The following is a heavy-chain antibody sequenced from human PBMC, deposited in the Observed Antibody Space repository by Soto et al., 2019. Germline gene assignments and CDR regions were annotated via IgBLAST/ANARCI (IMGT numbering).Heavy chain of an antibody. D-gene: IGHD5-18*01. Sequence: GGSLRLSCAASGFTFSSYAMHWVRQAPGKGLEWVAVISYDGSNKYYADSVKGRFTISRDNSKNTLYLQMNSLRAEDTAVYYCAREDTAMVVFDYWGQGTLVTVSS. CDR1: GFTFSSYA. CDR3: AREDTAMVVFDY. V-gene: IGHV3-30-3*01. CDR2: ISYDGSNK. J-gene: IGHJ4*02.